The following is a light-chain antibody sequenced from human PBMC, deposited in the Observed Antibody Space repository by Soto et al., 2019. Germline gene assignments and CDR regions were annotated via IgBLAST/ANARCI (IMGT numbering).Light chain of an antibody. J-gene: IGKJ1*01. Sequence: EFVLTQSPGTLSLSPGERATLSCRASQTVRNNYLAWYQQKPGQAPRLLIYDASSRATGIPDRFSGGGSGTDFTLTSSSLQSEDGAVYYCQQYNNWPPWTFGQGTKVDIK. V-gene: IGKV3-20*01. CDR1: QTVRNNY. CDR2: DAS. CDR3: QQYNNWPPWT.